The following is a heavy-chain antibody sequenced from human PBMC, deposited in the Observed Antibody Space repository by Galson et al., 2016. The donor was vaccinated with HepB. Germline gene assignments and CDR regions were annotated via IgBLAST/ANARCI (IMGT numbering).Heavy chain of an antibody. CDR3: ARQGWVLYTTFGHYNYYMDV. V-gene: IGHV3-69-1*01. CDR2: ISRDGDM. Sequence: SLRLSCAASGFSFSDFNMNWVRQVPGKGLEWVSSISRDGDMSYSDSLKGRFTVSRDDADNSLYLHISRLRAEDTAVYYCARQGWVLYTTFGHYNYYMDVWGNGTTVTASS. D-gene: IGHD3-3*01. J-gene: IGHJ6*03. CDR1: GFSFSDFN.